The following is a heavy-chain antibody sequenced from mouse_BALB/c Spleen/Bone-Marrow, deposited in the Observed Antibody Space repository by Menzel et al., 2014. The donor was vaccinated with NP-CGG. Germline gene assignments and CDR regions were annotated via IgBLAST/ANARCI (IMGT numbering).Heavy chain of an antibody. CDR1: GYTFTSYW. CDR3: ARGFPFDY. CDR2: IYPGGGDT. V-gene: IGHV1-87*01. Sequence: QVQLQQSGAELARPGASVKLSCKASGYTFTSYWMQWVKQRPGQGLEWIGAIYPGGGDTRYTQKFKGKATLTADKSSSTAYMQLSSLASEDSAVYYCARGFPFDYWGQGTTLTVSS. J-gene: IGHJ2*01.